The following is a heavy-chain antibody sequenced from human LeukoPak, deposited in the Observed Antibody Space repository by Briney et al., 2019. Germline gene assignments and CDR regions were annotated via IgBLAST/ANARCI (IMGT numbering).Heavy chain of an antibody. D-gene: IGHD2-15*01. CDR3: ARDTRLGGYCSGGSCYGGEDFDY. V-gene: IGHV4-30-2*01. J-gene: IGHJ4*02. CDR2: IYHSGST. Sequence: SETLSLTCTVSGGSISSGGYYWSWIRQPPGKGLEWIGYIYHSGSTYYNLSLKSRVTISVDRSKNQFSLKLSSVAAADTAVYYCARDTRLGGYCSGGSCYGGEDFDYWGQGTLVTVSS. CDR1: GGSISSGGYY.